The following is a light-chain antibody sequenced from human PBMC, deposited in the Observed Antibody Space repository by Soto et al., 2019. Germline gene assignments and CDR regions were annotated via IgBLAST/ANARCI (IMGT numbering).Light chain of an antibody. CDR3: QQFSSTPV. CDR2: WAS. V-gene: IGKV4-1*01. J-gene: IGKJ5*01. CDR1: QTILYRHNNKSA. Sequence: DIVMTQSPDSLAVSLGERATINCKSSQTILYRHNNKSALVWYQQKPGQPPKLLINWASTRESGVPDRFTGSGSGTDFTLTISSMHAEDVIVYSRQQFSSTPVFGQGTRLEIE.